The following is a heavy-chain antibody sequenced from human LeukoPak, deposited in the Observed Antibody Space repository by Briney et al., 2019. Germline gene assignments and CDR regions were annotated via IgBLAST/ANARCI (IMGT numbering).Heavy chain of an antibody. D-gene: IGHD1-26*01. CDR3: AKMSSLNWFDP. CDR1: GFTFDDYA. CDR2: ISWNSGSI. V-gene: IGHV3-9*01. Sequence: GGSLRLSCAASGFTFDDYAMHWVRHAPGKGLEWVSGISWNSGSIGYADSVKGRFTISRDNAKNSLYLQMNSLRAEDTALYYCAKMSSLNWFDPWGQGTLVTVSS. J-gene: IGHJ5*02.